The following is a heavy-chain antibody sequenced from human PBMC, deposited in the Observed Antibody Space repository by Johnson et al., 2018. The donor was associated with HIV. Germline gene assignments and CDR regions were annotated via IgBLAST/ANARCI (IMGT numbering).Heavy chain of an antibody. Sequence: VQLVESGGGLVQPGGSLRLSCAASGFTVSSNYMSWVRQAPGKGLEWVSAIGGSGSTIYYADSVKGRFTISRDNAKNSLYLQMNSLRPEDTALYYCAKDINLEDAFDIWGQGTMVTLSS. CDR2: IGGSGSTI. CDR3: AKDINLEDAFDI. J-gene: IGHJ3*02. CDR1: GFTVSSNY. V-gene: IGHV3-11*01.